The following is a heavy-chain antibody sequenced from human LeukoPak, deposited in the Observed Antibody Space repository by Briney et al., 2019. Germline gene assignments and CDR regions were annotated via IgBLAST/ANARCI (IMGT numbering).Heavy chain of an antibody. D-gene: IGHD3-22*01. Sequence: QTGGSLRLSCAASGFTFSSYWMSWVRQAPGKGLECVANIKQDGSEKYYVDSVKGRFTISRDNAKNSLYLQMNSLRAEDTAVYYCATSSQYYYDSSGYYFLYWGQGTLVTVSS. J-gene: IGHJ4*02. CDR3: ATSSQYYYDSSGYYFLY. CDR2: IKQDGSEK. CDR1: GFTFSSYW. V-gene: IGHV3-7*01.